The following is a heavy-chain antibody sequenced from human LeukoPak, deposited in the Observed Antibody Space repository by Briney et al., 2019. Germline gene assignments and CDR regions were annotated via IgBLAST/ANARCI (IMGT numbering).Heavy chain of an antibody. J-gene: IGHJ4*02. D-gene: IGHD5-18*01. Sequence: SETLSLTCSVAGGSISSVYWGWIRQRPGGGLWWSGYIYYSGSTNYNPSLKSRVTISVDTSKNQFSLKLSSVTAADTAVYYCARASRDGYSYGLVDYWGQGTLVTVSS. V-gene: IGHV4-59*01. CDR1: GGSISSVY. CDR3: ARASRDGYSYGLVDY. CDR2: IYYSGST.